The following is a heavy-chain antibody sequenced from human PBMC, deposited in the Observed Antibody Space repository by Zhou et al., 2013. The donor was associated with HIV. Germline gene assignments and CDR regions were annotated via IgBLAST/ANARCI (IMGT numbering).Heavy chain of an antibody. V-gene: IGHV1-69*05. D-gene: IGHD3-3*01. J-gene: IGHJ6*03. CDR2: LIPILGTA. CDR1: GDTFSNYA. Sequence: QVHLVQSGAEVKKPGSSVKVSCTTSGDTFSNYAITWLRQAPGQGLEWMGGLIPILGTANYAQSFQGRLTITTDDSTTTAYMELSSLRSDDTADYFCARGLYHHFWSGYGRNYYYYMDVWGKGTTVTVTS. CDR3: ARGLYHHFWSGYGRNYYYYMDV.